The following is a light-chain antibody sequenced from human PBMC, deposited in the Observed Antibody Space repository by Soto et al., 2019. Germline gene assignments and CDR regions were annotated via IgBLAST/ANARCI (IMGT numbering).Light chain of an antibody. CDR3: CSYASSSTLV. CDR2: EGT. V-gene: IGLV2-14*02. Sequence: QSVLTQPASVSGSPGQSITISCSGTTSDVGGYNLVSWYQQHTAKAPKLLIYEGTQRPSGVSSRFSGSKSGNTASLTISGLQAEDEADYYCCSYASSSTLVFGTGTKVTVL. CDR1: TSDVGGYNL. J-gene: IGLJ1*01.